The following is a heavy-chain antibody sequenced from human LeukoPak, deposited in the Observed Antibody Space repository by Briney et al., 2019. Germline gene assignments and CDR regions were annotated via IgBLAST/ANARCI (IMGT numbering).Heavy chain of an antibody. D-gene: IGHD3-22*01. CDR3: ARSNYYDSRSWGFDI. Sequence: PGGSLRLSCAASGFTFSSYWMIWVRQAPGKALEWVANIKQDGSEKLYVDSVKGRFTISRDNSKNTLFLQMNSLRAEDTAVYYCARSNYYDSRSWGFDIWGQGTMVTVSS. J-gene: IGHJ3*02. V-gene: IGHV3-7*01. CDR1: GFTFSSYW. CDR2: IKQDGSEK.